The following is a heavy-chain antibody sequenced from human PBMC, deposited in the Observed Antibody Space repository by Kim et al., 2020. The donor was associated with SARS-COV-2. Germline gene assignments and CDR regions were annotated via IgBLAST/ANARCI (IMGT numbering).Heavy chain of an antibody. CDR1: GDSVSSNSAA. Sequence: SQTLSLTCAVSGDSVSSNSAAWNWIRQSPSRGLEWLGRTYYRSKWYSDYAVSVKSRITINPDTSNNHFSLQLNSVTPEDTAVYYCARQSSNTRYYFDSWGQGTLVTVSS. V-gene: IGHV6-1*01. CDR2: TYYRSKWYS. CDR3: ARQSSNTRYYFDS. J-gene: IGHJ4*02. D-gene: IGHD1-26*01.